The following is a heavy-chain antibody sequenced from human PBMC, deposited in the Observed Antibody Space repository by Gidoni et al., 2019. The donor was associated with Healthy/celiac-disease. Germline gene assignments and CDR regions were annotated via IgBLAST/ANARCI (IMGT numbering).Heavy chain of an antibody. V-gene: IGHV1-46*01. D-gene: IGHD3-22*01. CDR1: GYTFTSYY. J-gene: IGHJ4*02. CDR2: INPSGGST. Sequence: QVQLVQSGAEVKKPGASVQVSCQASGYTFTSYYMHWVRQAPGKGLEWMGIINPSGGSTSYAQKFQGRVTMTRDTSTSTVYMELSSLRSEDTAVYYCAREDPEGGSGYYWGQGTLVTVSS. CDR3: AREDPEGGSGYY.